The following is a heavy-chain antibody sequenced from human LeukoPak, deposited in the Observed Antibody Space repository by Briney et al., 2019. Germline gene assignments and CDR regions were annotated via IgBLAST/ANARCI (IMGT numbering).Heavy chain of an antibody. J-gene: IGHJ4*02. Sequence: PGGSLRLSCAVSGFIFRDYWMNWIRQTPGKGLEWVASIKQDGSEKYYVDSVQGRFTISRDNAKNSLYLQMNSLRAEDTAVYFCARDGVAAGLYSDYWGQGILVTVSS. CDR2: IKQDGSEK. D-gene: IGHD6-13*01. CDR3: ARDGVAAGLYSDY. CDR1: GFIFRDYW. V-gene: IGHV3-7*03.